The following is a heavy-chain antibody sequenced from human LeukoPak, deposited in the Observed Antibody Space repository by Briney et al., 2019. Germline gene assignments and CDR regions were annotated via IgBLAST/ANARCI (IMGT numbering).Heavy chain of an antibody. D-gene: IGHD2-21*01. CDR1: GFSFSTYS. CDR3: ARISDSFYMDV. V-gene: IGHV3-48*01. J-gene: IGHJ6*03. CDR2: ISGSSGTI. Sequence: GGSLRLSCAASGFSFSTYSMNWVRQAPGKGLEWASYISGSSGTIYYADSVKGRFTMSRDNAKNSLYLQMNSLRAEDTAVYYCARISDSFYMDVWGKGTTVTVSS.